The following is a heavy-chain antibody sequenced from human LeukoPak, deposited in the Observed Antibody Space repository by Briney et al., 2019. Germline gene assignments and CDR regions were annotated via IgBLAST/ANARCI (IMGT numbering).Heavy chain of an antibody. CDR1: GGSISDYY. J-gene: IGHJ4*02. CDR2: INHSGST. CDR3: ARDLGYCTNGVCHTRFDY. Sequence: SETLSLTCTVSGGSISDYYWNWMRQPPGKGLEWIGEINHSGSTNYNPSLKSRVTISVDTSKNQFSLKLSSVTAADTAVYYCARDLGYCTNGVCHTRFDYWGQGTLVAVSS. V-gene: IGHV4-34*01. D-gene: IGHD2-8*01.